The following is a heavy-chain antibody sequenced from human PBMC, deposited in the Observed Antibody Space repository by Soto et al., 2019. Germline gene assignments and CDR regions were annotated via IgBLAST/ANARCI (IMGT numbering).Heavy chain of an antibody. J-gene: IGHJ4*02. CDR3: ARDKITGLFDY. Sequence: SDTLSLTCAVYGGSFSGYYWTWIRQPPGTGLEWIGEINHSGSTNYNPSLKSRVTISVDTSKNQFSLKLTSVTAADTALYYCARDKITGLFDYWGQGTLVTVSS. CDR1: GGSFSGYY. V-gene: IGHV4-34*01. D-gene: IGHD2-8*02. CDR2: INHSGST.